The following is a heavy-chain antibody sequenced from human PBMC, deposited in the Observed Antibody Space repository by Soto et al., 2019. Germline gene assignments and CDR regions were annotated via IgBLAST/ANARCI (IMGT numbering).Heavy chain of an antibody. D-gene: IGHD6-13*01. Sequence: QVQLVQAGAEVRKPGASVKVSCKASGYRFTGYYLHWVRQAPGQGLEWMGWINPNTGGTNYAQKFQGWVTMTTNTSISTAYMELSSLKSDDTAVYYCAREPSAPQQQLAWFFNLWGRGTLVSVSS. J-gene: IGHJ2*01. CDR1: GYRFTGYY. V-gene: IGHV1-2*04. CDR2: INPNTGGT. CDR3: AREPSAPQQQLAWFFNL.